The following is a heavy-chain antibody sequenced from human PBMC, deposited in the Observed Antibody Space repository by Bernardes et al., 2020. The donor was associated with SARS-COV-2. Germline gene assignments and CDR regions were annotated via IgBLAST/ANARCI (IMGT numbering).Heavy chain of an antibody. D-gene: IGHD6-6*01. CDR1: GFTFSNAW. V-gene: IGHV3-15*01. Sequence: GGSLRLSCAASGFTFSNAWMSWVRQAPGKGLEWVGRIKSKTDGGTTDYAAPVKGRFTISRDDSKNTLYLQMNSLKTEDTAVYYCTFNAYSSSSGDYWGQGTLVTVSS. CDR2: IKSKTDGGTT. J-gene: IGHJ4*02. CDR3: TFNAYSSSSGDY.